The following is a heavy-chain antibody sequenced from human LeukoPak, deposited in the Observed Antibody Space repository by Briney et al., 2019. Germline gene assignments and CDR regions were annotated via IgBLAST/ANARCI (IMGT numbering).Heavy chain of an antibody. CDR3: ARRAIMQGTSALDF. CDR2: IYPGDSDT. CDR1: GYSFTSYW. J-gene: IGHJ4*02. D-gene: IGHD3-16*01. V-gene: IGHV5-51*01. Sequence: GESLKISCKGSGYSFTSYWIAWVRQMPGKGLEWMGIIYPGDSDTRYSPSFQGQVTISADKSITTAYLQWSSLKASDTAMYYCARRAIMQGTSALDFWGQGTVVIVSS.